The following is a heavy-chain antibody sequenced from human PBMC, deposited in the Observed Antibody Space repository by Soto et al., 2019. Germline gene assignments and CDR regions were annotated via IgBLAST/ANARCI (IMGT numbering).Heavy chain of an antibody. Sequence: SETLSLTCTVSGGSVSSGSYYWSWIRQPPGKGLEWIGYIYYSGSTNYNPSLKSRVTISVDTSKNQFSLKLSSVTAADTAVYYCARGSETTIFGVVIPRDYYGMDVWGQGTTVTVSS. CDR3: ARGSETTIFGVVIPRDYYGMDV. J-gene: IGHJ6*02. D-gene: IGHD3-3*01. V-gene: IGHV4-61*01. CDR2: IYYSGST. CDR1: GGSVSSGSYY.